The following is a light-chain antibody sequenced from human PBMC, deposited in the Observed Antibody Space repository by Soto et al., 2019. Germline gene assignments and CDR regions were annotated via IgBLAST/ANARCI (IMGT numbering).Light chain of an antibody. Sequence: EIVFTQSPGTLSLSPGERATLSCRASQSVNSRLAWYQHKPGQAPRLLISGASSRATGIPERFSGSGSATDFTLTISRLEPEDFAMYYCQHYGRSPITFGQGTRLEIK. J-gene: IGKJ5*01. CDR1: QSVNSR. CDR3: QHYGRSPIT. CDR2: GAS. V-gene: IGKV3-20*01.